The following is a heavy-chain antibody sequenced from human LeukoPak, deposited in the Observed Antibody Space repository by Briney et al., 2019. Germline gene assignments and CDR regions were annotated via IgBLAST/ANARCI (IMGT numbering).Heavy chain of an antibody. CDR3: ATSSGDSSAWVDF. Sequence: ASVKVSCKASYTFTNYGVTWVRQAPGQRFEWMGWIDTNNENTKYAQNFQGRLTLTTDSSRNTVYMGLRSLRSDDTAVYYCATSSGDSSAWVDFWGRGTLVTVSP. CDR1: YTFTNYG. V-gene: IGHV1-18*01. J-gene: IGHJ4*02. D-gene: IGHD6-19*01. CDR2: IDTNNENT.